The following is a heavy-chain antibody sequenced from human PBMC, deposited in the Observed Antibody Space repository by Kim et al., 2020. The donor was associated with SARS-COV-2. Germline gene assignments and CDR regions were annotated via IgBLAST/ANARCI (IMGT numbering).Heavy chain of an antibody. J-gene: IGHJ6*02. Sequence: ASVKVSCKASGYTFTNFGISWVRQAPGQGLEWMGWISAYNGNTNYAQKPQGRVTMTTDTFTSTVYMELRSLRSDDTAVYYCAREGAITIFGVVIKGYYYYGMDVWGQGTTVTVSS. D-gene: IGHD3-3*01. CDR2: ISAYNGNT. CDR3: AREGAITIFGVVIKGYYYYGMDV. V-gene: IGHV1-18*01. CDR1: GYTFTNFG.